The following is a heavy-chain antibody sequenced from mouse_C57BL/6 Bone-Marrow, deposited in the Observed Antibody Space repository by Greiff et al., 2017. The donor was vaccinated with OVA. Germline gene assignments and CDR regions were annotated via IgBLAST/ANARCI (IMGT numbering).Heavy chain of an antibody. CDR2: IDPSDSYT. Sequence: QVQLQQPGAELVRPGTSVKLSCKASGYTFTSYWMHWVKQRPGQGLEWIGVIDPSDSYTNYNQKFKGKATLTVDKSSSTAYMQLSSLTSEDSAVYYCARLCFAYWGQGTLVTVSA. CDR1: GYTFTSYW. J-gene: IGHJ3*01. CDR3: ARLCFAY. V-gene: IGHV1-59*01.